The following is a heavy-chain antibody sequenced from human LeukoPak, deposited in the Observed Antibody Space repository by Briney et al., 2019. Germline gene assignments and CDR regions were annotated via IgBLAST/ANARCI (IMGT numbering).Heavy chain of an antibody. D-gene: IGHD4-17*01. CDR2: IWYVGSNK. Sequence: GGSLRLSCAASGFTFSSYGMHWVRQAPGKGLEWVAVIWYVGSNKYYADSVKGRFTISRDNSKNTLYLQMNSLRAEDTAVYYCARATVTLNWFDPWGQGTLVTVSS. CDR1: GFTFSSYG. J-gene: IGHJ5*02. CDR3: ARATVTLNWFDP. V-gene: IGHV3-33*01.